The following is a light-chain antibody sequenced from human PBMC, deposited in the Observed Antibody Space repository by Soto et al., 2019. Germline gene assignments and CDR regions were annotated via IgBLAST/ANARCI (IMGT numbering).Light chain of an antibody. Sequence: QSVLTQPPSVSGAPGQRVTIACTGSTSNIGAGYDVHWYRHLPGAAPKLLLSGHSHRPSGVPDRLSGSKSGTSASLAITGLQAEDEADYYCSSYTSSSFYVFGTGTKVTVL. CDR2: GHS. J-gene: IGLJ1*01. CDR3: SSYTSSSFYV. V-gene: IGLV1-40*01. CDR1: TSNIGAGYD.